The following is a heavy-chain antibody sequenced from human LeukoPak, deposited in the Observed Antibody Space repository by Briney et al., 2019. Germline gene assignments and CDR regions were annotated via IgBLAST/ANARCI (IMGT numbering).Heavy chain of an antibody. Sequence: GGSLRLSCAASGFTFSSYAMNWVRLSAGKGLEWVSAITDNGNTTYYADSVKGRFTISRDNSKNTLYLQMNSLRAKDTAVYYCATLRLSDHFDYWGQGTLVTVSS. D-gene: IGHD2-15*01. CDR3: ATLRLSDHFDY. CDR1: GFTFSSYA. J-gene: IGHJ4*02. CDR2: ITDNGNTT. V-gene: IGHV3-23*05.